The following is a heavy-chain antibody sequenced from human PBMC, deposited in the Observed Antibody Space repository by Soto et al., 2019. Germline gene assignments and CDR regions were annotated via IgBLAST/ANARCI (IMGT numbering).Heavy chain of an antibody. CDR3: AREGSYYFDSRIDY. CDR2: INPYGGSA. Sequence: QVVLVQSGAEVKRPGDSVTVSCKAPEYTFANHFMHWVRQAPGQGLEWMGIINPYGGSATYTQKFQGRVTVTRDTSTSTLYLVLSSLTSADTAGYYCAREGSYYFDSRIDYWGQGTLVTVSS. D-gene: IGHD3-10*01. V-gene: IGHV1-46*01. J-gene: IGHJ4*02. CDR1: EYTFANHF.